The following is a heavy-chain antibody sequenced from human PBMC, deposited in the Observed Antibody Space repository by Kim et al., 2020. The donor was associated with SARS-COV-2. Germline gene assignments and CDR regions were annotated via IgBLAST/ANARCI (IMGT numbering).Heavy chain of an antibody. Sequence: GGSLRLSCAASGFAFSSFWMPWVRQAPGKGLEGVAVIKHDGSKKYYVDSVKGRFTISRDNSKDTLFLQMNSLRAEDTAAYYCVREWGVGSIGTGALDTWG. CDR1: GFAFSSFW. D-gene: IGHD6-25*01. J-gene: IGHJ5*01. CDR2: IKHDGSKK. V-gene: IGHV3-7*01. CDR3: VREWGVGSIGTGALDT.